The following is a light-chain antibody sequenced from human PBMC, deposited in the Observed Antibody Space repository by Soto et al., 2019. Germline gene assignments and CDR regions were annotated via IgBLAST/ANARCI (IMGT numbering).Light chain of an antibody. CDR3: MQGTHWPIP. CDR1: QSLVSSDGNTY. Sequence: DIVRTQARRCVPVSLSQPASMASRSMQSLVSSDGNTYLNWFQQMPGQSPRRLIYKVSNRDSGVPARVSGSGSGTDFALKISRVEAEDVGVYYCMQGTHWPIPFGQGTRLEIK. J-gene: IGKJ5*01. CDR2: KVS. V-gene: IGKV2-30*01.